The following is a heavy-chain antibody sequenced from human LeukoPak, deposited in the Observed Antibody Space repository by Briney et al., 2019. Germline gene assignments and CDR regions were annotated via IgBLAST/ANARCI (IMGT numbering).Heavy chain of an antibody. CDR3: ATIAQYYYDSSGYYPGAFDI. V-gene: IGHV1-24*01. CDR1: GYTLTELS. D-gene: IGHD3-22*01. CDR2: FDPEDGET. J-gene: IGHJ3*02. Sequence: ASVKVSCKVSGYTLTELSMHWVRQAPGKGLEWMGGFDPEDGETIYAQKFQGRVTMTEDTSTDTAYMELSSLRSEDTAVYYCATIAQYYYDSSGYYPGAFDIWGQGTMVTVS.